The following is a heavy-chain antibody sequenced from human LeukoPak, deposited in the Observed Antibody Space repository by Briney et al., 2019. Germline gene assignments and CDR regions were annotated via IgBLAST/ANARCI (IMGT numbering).Heavy chain of an antibody. CDR3: AREVVGASSGDY. CDR1: EFTFSSYS. D-gene: IGHD1-26*01. Sequence: GGALRLSCAASEFTFSSYSVNWVRQAPGKVLEWVSYITNSGNSKSDADSVKGRFTISRDNTKNSLYLQMNGLRAEATAVYYCAREVVGASSGDYWGQGTLVTVSS. J-gene: IGHJ4*02. V-gene: IGHV3-48*01. CDR2: ITNSGNSK.